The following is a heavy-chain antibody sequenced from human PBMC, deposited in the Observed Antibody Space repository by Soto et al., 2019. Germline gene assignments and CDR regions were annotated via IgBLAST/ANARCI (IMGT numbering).Heavy chain of an antibody. D-gene: IGHD2-15*01. CDR1: GGTFSSYA. CDR2: IIPMFGTA. J-gene: IGHJ5*02. V-gene: IGHV1-69*01. Sequence: QVQLVQSGAEVKKPGSSVKVSCKSSGGTFSSYAFSWVRQAPGQGLEWMGGIIPMFGTANYAQKFQGRVMITADESTSTAYMELSSLRFEDTAVYYCARDSLVVVAATPRWFDPWGQGTLVTVSS. CDR3: ARDSLVVVAATPRWFDP.